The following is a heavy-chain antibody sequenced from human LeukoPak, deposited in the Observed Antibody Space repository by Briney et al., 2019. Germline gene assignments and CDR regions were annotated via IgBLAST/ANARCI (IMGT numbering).Heavy chain of an antibody. Sequence: SETLSLTCAVYGVSFSGYYWSWIRQPPGKGLEWIGEINHSGSTNYNPSLKSRVTISVDTSKNQFSLRLSSVPAADTAVYYCARHYWTTVTTARFDPWGQGTLVTVSS. D-gene: IGHD4-17*01. CDR3: ARHYWTTVTTARFDP. J-gene: IGHJ5*02. CDR1: GVSFSGYY. CDR2: INHSGST. V-gene: IGHV4-34*01.